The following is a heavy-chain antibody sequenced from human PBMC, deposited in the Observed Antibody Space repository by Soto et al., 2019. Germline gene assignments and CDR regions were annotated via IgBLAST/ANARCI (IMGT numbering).Heavy chain of an antibody. D-gene: IGHD3-10*01. V-gene: IGHV3-74*01. CDR2: INSDGSST. J-gene: IGHJ4*02. CDR3: ARVAHGSAVGYYFDY. Sequence: GGSLRLSCAASGFTFSSYWMHWVRQAPGKGLVWVSRINSDGSSTSYADSVKGRFTISRDNAKNTLYLQMNSLRAEDTAMYYCARVAHGSAVGYYFDYWGQGTLVTV. CDR1: GFTFSSYW.